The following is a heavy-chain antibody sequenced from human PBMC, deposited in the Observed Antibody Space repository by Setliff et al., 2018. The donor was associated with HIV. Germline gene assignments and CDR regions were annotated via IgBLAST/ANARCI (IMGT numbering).Heavy chain of an antibody. CDR1: GGSFSGYY. D-gene: IGHD3-10*01. CDR3: ARGLNSYGLGSYGP. V-gene: IGHV4-34*01. J-gene: IGHJ5*02. CDR2: INHSGST. Sequence: SETLSLTCAVYGGSFSGYYWSWIRQPPGKGLEWIGEINHSGSTNYNPSLKSRVTISVDTSKNQFSLKLNSVIAADTAVYYCARGLNSYGLGSYGPWGPGILVTVSS.